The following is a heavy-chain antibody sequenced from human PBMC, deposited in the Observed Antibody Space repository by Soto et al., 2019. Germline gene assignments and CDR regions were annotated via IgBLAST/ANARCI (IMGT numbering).Heavy chain of an antibody. CDR1: GFPFSSYA. V-gene: IGHV3-23*01. J-gene: IGHJ6*03. Sequence: QPGGSLRLSCAASGFPFSSYAMSWVRQAPGKGLEWVSAISGSGGSTYYADSVKGRFTISRDNSKNTLYLQMNSLRAEDTAVYYCAKGGRGWDYYYYYYMDVWGKGTTVTVSS. CDR3: AKGGRGWDYYYYYYMDV. D-gene: IGHD3-10*01. CDR2: ISGSGGST.